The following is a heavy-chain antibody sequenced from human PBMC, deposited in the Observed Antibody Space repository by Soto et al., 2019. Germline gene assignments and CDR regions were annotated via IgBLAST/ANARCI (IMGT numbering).Heavy chain of an antibody. CDR3: AREIYDSSGYYPDY. D-gene: IGHD3-22*01. CDR1: GGSISSYY. Sequence: PSETLSLTCTVSGGSISSYYLSWIRQPPGKGLEWIGYIYYSGSTNYNPSLKSRVTISVDTSKNQFSLKLSSVTAADTAVYYCAREIYDSSGYYPDYWGQGTLVTVSS. J-gene: IGHJ4*02. V-gene: IGHV4-59*01. CDR2: IYYSGST.